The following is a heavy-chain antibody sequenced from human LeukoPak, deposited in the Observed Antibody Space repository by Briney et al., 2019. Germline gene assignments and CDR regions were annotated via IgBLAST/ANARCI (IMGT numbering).Heavy chain of an antibody. Sequence: GGSLRLSCAASKFTFSDYWMNWVRQAPGKGLECVANIKQDGSEKYYVDSVKGRFTISRDNSKNTLYLQMNSLRAEDTAVYYCAKLPLNSYCSSTSCYFFYLDYWGQGTLVTVSS. J-gene: IGHJ4*02. CDR2: IKQDGSEK. CDR1: KFTFSDYW. CDR3: AKLPLNSYCSSTSCYFFYLDY. V-gene: IGHV3-7*03. D-gene: IGHD2-2*01.